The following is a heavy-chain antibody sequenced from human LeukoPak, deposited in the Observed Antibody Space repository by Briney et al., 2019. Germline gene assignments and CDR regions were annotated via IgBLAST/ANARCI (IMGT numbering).Heavy chain of an antibody. V-gene: IGHV1-3*01. CDR3: ARGSSGGWPLDFDY. CDR2: INAGNGNT. Sequence: ASVKVSCKASGYTFTSNAIHWVRQAPGQRLEWMGWINAGNGNTKYSQKFQGRVTITMDTSASTAYMDLSSLRSEDTAVYYCARGSSGGWPLDFDYWGQGTLVTVSS. J-gene: IGHJ4*02. CDR1: GYTFTSNA. D-gene: IGHD2-15*01.